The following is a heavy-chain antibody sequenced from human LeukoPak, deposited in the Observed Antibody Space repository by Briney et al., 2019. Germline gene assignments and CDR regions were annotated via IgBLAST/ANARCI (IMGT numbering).Heavy chain of an antibody. D-gene: IGHD5-18*01. CDR1: GFTFSGYS. J-gene: IGHJ4*02. Sequence: GGSLRLSCAASGFTFSGYSMNWVRQAPGKGLEWVSSISSSSSYIYYADSVKGRFTISRDNAKNSLYLQMNSLRSEDTAVYYCARDRRSYGYWGPFDYWGQGTLVTVSS. CDR2: ISSSSSYI. V-gene: IGHV3-21*04. CDR3: ARDRRSYGYWGPFDY.